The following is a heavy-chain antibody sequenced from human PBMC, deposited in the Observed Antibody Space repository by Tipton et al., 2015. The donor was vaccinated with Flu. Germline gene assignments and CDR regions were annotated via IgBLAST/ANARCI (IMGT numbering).Heavy chain of an antibody. CDR3: ARSDARPRKLYFYDY. CDR2: IYHSGST. Sequence: TLSLTCAVYGGSFSVYHWTWIRQSPGKGLEWIGEIYHSGSTNYNPSLKSRVTMSVDTSKNQFSLILTSVTAADTAVYFCARSDARPRKLYFYDYWGQGTRVTVSS. D-gene: IGHD3-10*01. J-gene: IGHJ4*02. CDR1: GGSFSVYH. V-gene: IGHV4-34*01.